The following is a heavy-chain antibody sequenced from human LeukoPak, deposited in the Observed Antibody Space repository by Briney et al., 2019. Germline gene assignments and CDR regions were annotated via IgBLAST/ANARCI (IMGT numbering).Heavy chain of an antibody. CDR3: ARDKTSVTTFGY. CDR2: INSDGSST. V-gene: IGHV3-74*01. J-gene: IGHJ4*02. Sequence: GGSLRLSCAASGFTFSSYWMHWVRQAPGKGLVWVSRINSDGSSTSYADSVKGRFTISRDNAKNSLYLQMNGLRAEDTAVYYCARDKTSVTTFGYWGQGTLVTVSS. D-gene: IGHD4-17*01. CDR1: GFTFSSYW.